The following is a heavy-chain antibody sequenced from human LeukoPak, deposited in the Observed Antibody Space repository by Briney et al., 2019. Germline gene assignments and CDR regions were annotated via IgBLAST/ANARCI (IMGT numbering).Heavy chain of an antibody. CDR1: GDTFTGYR. D-gene: IGHD2-8*01. V-gene: IGHV1-2*02. CDR3: ARLYEGVDV. CDR2: INPNTGGT. J-gene: IGHJ6*02. Sequence: GASVKVSCKASGDTFTGYRIYWVRQAPGQGLEWMGWINPNTGGTNYAQKFQGRVTMTRDTSISTTYMELSRLRSDDTAVYYCARLYEGVDVWGQGTTVTVSS.